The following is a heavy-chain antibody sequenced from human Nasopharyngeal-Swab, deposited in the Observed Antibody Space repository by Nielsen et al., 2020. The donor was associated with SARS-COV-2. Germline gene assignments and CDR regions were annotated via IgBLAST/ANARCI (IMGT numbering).Heavy chain of an antibody. J-gene: IGHJ4*02. CDR3: ARALYGDYPEIDY. Sequence: SETLSLTCAVYGGSLSGYYWSWIRQPPGKGLEWIGEINHSGSTNYNPSLKSRVTISVDTSKNQFSLKLSSVTAADTAVYYCARALYGDYPEIDYWGQGTLVTVSS. CDR2: INHSGST. D-gene: IGHD4-17*01. V-gene: IGHV4-34*01. CDR1: GGSLSGYY.